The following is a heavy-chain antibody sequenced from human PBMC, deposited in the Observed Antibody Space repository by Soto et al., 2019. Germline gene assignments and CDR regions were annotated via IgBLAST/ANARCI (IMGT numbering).Heavy chain of an antibody. Sequence: QVQLQQWGAGLLKPSETLSLTCAVYGGSFSGYYWSWIRQPPGKGLEWIGEIKHSGSTNYNPSLKSRVTISVDTPKNQFSLKLSAVTAADTAVYYCARGWGYCSGGSCYKDYYYYMDVWGKGTTVTVSS. D-gene: IGHD2-15*01. CDR1: GGSFSGYY. V-gene: IGHV4-34*01. CDR2: IKHSGST. J-gene: IGHJ6*03. CDR3: ARGWGYCSGGSCYKDYYYYMDV.